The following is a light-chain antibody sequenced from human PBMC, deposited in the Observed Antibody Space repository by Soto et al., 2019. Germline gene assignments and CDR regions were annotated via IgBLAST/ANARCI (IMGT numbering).Light chain of an antibody. CDR3: QQYNNWPLT. V-gene: IGKV3-15*01. Sequence: ETVMTQSPGTLSVSPGERATLSCRASQSVSSSLAWYQQKPGQAPRLLIYGTSTRANGLPARFSGSGSGTEFTLTISSLQSEDFAVYYCQQYNNWPLTFGGGTKVDI. J-gene: IGKJ4*01. CDR1: QSVSSS. CDR2: GTS.